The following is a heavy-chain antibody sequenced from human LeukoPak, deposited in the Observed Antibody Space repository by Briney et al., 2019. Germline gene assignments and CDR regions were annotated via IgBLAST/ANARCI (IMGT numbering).Heavy chain of an antibody. CDR3: AGEMATIIRLDAFDI. D-gene: IGHD5-24*01. CDR2: IYHSGST. V-gene: IGHV4-38-2*02. Sequence: SETLSLTCTVSGYSISSGYYWGWIRQPPGKGLEWIGSIYHSGSTYYNPSLKSRVTISVDTSKNKFSLKLSSVTAADTAVYYCAGEMATIIRLDAFDIWGQGTMVTVSS. J-gene: IGHJ3*02. CDR1: GYSISSGYY.